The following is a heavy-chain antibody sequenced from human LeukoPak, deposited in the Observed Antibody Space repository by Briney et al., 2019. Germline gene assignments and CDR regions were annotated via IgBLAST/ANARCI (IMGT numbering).Heavy chain of an antibody. D-gene: IGHD6-13*01. Sequence: PGGSLRLSCAASGFTFSSYGMHWVRQAPGKGLDWVAVISYDGSNKYYADSVKGRFTISTDNSKNTLYLQMNSLRAEDTAVYYCAKEGSRSGYSSSWYAGGIDYWGQGTLVTVSS. CDR3: AKEGSRSGYSSSWYAGGIDY. V-gene: IGHV3-30*18. CDR2: ISYDGSNK. CDR1: GFTFSSYG. J-gene: IGHJ4*02.